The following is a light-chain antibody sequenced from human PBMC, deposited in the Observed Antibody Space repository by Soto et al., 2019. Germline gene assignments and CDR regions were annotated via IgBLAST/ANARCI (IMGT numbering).Light chain of an antibody. CDR1: QSISSY. Sequence: DIQMTQTPSSLSASVGGRVTITCRASQSISSYLNWYQQKPGKAPKLLIYAASSLQSGVPSRFSGSGSGTDFTLTITSLQPEDFATYYCQQSYNTPRTFGQGTKVDIK. J-gene: IGKJ1*01. CDR2: AAS. V-gene: IGKV1-39*01. CDR3: QQSYNTPRT.